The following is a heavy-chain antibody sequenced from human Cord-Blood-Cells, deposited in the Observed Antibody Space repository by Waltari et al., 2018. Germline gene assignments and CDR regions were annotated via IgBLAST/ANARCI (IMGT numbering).Heavy chain of an antibody. D-gene: IGHD3-10*01. CDR1: GFTFSSYG. V-gene: IGHV3-30*18. CDR2: IWYDGSNK. Sequence: QVQLVESGGGVVQPGRSLRLSCAASGFTFSSYGMHWVRQAPGKGLEWVAVIWYDGSNKYYVDSVKGRFTISRDNSKNTLYLQMNSLRAEDTAMYYCAKDLGRKAGSYYRGFDYWGQGTLVTVSS. J-gene: IGHJ4*02. CDR3: AKDLGRKAGSYYRGFDY.